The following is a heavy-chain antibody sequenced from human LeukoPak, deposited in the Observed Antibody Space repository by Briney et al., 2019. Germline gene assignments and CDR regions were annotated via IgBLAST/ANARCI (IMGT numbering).Heavy chain of an antibody. J-gene: IGHJ3*02. CDR2: IYYSGST. CDR3: ASATKKWELVDAFDI. Sequence: SETLSLTCTVSGGSISSYYWSWIRQPPGKGLEWIGYIYYSGSTNYNPSLKSRVTISVDTSKNQFSLKLSSVTAADTAVYYCASATKKWELVDAFDIWGQGTMVTVSS. V-gene: IGHV4-59*01. D-gene: IGHD1-26*01. CDR1: GGSISSYY.